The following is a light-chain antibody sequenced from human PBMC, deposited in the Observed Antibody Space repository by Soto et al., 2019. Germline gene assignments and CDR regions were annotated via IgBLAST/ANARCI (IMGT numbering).Light chain of an antibody. Sequence: QSAVTHPPSASGSTGQSVSVSCTGSSNDVGRYNYVSWYLQHPGKAPKLIIYEVTKRPSGVPDRFSGSKSGNTASLTVSGLRAEDEAHYYCSSYASSNYYVFGTWPKGTVL. CDR3: SSYASSNYYV. V-gene: IGLV2-8*01. CDR1: SNDVGRYNY. CDR2: EVT. J-gene: IGLJ1*01.